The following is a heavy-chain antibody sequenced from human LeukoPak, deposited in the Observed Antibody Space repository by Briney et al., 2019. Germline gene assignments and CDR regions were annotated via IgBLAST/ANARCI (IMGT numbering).Heavy chain of an antibody. CDR2: IYTST. CDR3: ARSSGPKHYFDY. D-gene: IGHD1-1*01. Sequence: GGSLRLSCAASGFTVSSNYMSWVRQAPGKGLEWVSLIYTSTYYADSVQGRFTISRDNSKNTLYLQMNSLRAEDTAVYYCARSSGPKHYFDYWGQGTLVTVSS. J-gene: IGHJ4*02. V-gene: IGHV3-66*01. CDR1: GFTVSSNY.